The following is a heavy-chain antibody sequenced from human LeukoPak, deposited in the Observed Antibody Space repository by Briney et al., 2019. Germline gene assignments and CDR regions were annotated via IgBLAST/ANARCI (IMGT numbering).Heavy chain of an antibody. CDR1: GYTFTSYD. D-gene: IGHD6-19*01. J-gene: IGHJ4*02. Sequence: ASVKVSCKASGYTFTSYDINWVRQATGQGLEWMGWMNPNSGNTGYAQKFQGRVTITRNTSISTAYMELSSLRSEDTAVYYCARGLGSSGQYYFDYWGQGTLVTVPS. CDR2: MNPNSGNT. V-gene: IGHV1-8*03. CDR3: ARGLGSSGQYYFDY.